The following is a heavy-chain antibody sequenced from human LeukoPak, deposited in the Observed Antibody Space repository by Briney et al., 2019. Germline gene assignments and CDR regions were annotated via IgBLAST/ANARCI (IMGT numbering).Heavy chain of an antibody. CDR3: AREGAGDAFDI. CDR1: GFTFSSYE. J-gene: IGHJ3*02. V-gene: IGHV3-48*03. CDR2: ISSSGSTI. Sequence: GGSLRLSCAASGFTFSSYEMNWVRQALGKGLEWVSYISSSGSTIYYTDSVKGRFTISRDNAKNSLFLQMNSLRAEDTAVYYCAREGAGDAFDIWGQGTMVTVSS.